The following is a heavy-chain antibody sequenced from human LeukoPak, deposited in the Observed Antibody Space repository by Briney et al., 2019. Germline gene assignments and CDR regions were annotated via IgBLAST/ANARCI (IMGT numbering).Heavy chain of an antibody. D-gene: IGHD6-19*01. V-gene: IGHV3-7*04. Sequence: GGSLRLSCTASGFIFSTYWMIWVRQAPGKGLEWVANIKEDGSQTYYADSVKGRFTISRDNAKNSLYLQMNSLRVEDTAVYYCARGIPSGCHGCAFGIWGQGTMATVSS. J-gene: IGHJ3*02. CDR3: ARGIPSGCHGCAFGI. CDR1: GFIFSTYW. CDR2: IKEDGSQT.